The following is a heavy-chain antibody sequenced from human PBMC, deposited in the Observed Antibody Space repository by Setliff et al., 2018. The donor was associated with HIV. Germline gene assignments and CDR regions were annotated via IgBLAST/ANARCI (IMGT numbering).Heavy chain of an antibody. V-gene: IGHV4-4*08. D-gene: IGHD1-26*01. CDR3: ARRSIVGSTRGYYYYALDV. J-gene: IGHJ6*02. CDR2: VYISGTT. CDR1: GGSINNYF. Sequence: SETLSLTCTVSGGSINNYFWSWIRQAPGKGLEWLGYVYISGTTNYNPSLKGRVTMYLDTSKNQFSLKLTSVTAADTAVYYCARRSIVGSTRGYYYYALDVWGQGTTVTVSS.